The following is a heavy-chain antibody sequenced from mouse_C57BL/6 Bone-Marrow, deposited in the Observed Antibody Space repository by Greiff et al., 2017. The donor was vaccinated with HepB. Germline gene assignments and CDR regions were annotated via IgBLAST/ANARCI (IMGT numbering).Heavy chain of an antibody. CDR3: ARRGNYFYFDY. CDR1: GYSITSGYY. Sequence: ESGPGLVKPSQSLSLTCSVTGYSITSGYYWNWIRQFPGNKLEWMGYISYDGSNNYNPSLKNRISITRDTSKNQFFLKLNSVTTEDTATYYCARRGNYFYFDYWGQGTTLTVSS. J-gene: IGHJ2*01. D-gene: IGHD2-1*01. V-gene: IGHV3-6*01. CDR2: ISYDGSN.